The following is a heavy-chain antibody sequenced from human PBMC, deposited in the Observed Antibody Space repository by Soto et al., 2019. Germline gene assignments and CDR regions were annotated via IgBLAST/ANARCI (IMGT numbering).Heavy chain of an antibody. J-gene: IGHJ5*02. CDR2: IYYSGST. Sequence: TLSLTCTVSGGSISSGGYYWSWIRQHPGKGLEWIGYIYYSGSTYYNPSLKSRVTISVDTSKNQFSLKLSSVTAADTAVSYCARAVGRVFRFDPWGQGTLVPVSS. CDR3: ARAVGRVFRFDP. V-gene: IGHV4-31*03. CDR1: GGSISSGGYY.